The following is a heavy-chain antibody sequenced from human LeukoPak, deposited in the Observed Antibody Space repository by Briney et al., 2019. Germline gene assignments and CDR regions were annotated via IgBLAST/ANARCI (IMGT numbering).Heavy chain of an antibody. CDR3: ARERFLEWYIDY. D-gene: IGHD3-3*01. J-gene: IGHJ4*02. CDR1: GYTFTSYG. V-gene: IGHV1-18*01. Sequence: ASVKVSCKASGYTFTSYGISWVRQAPGQRHEWMGWISAYNGNTNYAQKLQGRVTMTTDTPTSTAYMELRSLRSDDTAVYYCARERFLEWYIDYWGQGTLVTVSS. CDR2: ISAYNGNT.